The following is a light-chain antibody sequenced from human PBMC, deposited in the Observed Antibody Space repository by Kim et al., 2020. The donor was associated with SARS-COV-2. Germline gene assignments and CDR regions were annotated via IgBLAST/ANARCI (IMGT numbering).Light chain of an antibody. CDR2: AAS. Sequence: DIEMTQSPSSLSASVGDRVTITCRASQNIGFYLNWYQQKPGKAPKLLIYAASSLKSEVPSGFSGSGSGTDFTLTISSLQPEDFALYYCQQSYNVPRYSFGQGTKLEI. V-gene: IGKV1-39*01. CDR3: QQSYNVPRYS. J-gene: IGKJ2*03. CDR1: QNIGFY.